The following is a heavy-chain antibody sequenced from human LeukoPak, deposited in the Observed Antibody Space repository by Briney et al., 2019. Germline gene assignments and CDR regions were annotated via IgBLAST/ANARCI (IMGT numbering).Heavy chain of an antibody. CDR1: GYTFTSYY. Sequence: GASVKVSCKASGYTFTSYYMHWVRQAPGQGLEWMGIINPSGGSTSYAQKFQGRVTMTRDTSTSTVYMELSSLRSEDTAVYYCARKGDCSSTSCYTVGGTWFDPWGQGTLVTVSS. V-gene: IGHV1-46*01. J-gene: IGHJ5*02. D-gene: IGHD2-2*02. CDR3: ARKGDCSSTSCYTVGGTWFDP. CDR2: INPSGGST.